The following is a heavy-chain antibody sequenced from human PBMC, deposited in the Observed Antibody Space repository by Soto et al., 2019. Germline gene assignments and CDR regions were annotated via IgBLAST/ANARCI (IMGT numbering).Heavy chain of an antibody. CDR2: ITSDVNYK. CDR1: GFAFSTYG. J-gene: IGHJ4*02. V-gene: IGHV3-30*18. D-gene: IGHD3-16*01. CDR3: AEGGSFDI. Sequence: LRLSCAASGFAFSTYGLHWVRQAPGKELEWVAIITSDVNYKYYADSVKGRFTISRDNSKNTLFLQMNSLRAEDTAVYYCAEGGSFDIWGQGTLVTVSS.